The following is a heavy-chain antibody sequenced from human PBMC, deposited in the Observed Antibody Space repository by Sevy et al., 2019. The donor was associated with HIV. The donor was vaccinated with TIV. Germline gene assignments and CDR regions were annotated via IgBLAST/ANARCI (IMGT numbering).Heavy chain of an antibody. Sequence: GGSLRLSCVASGFTYSMNWVRQAPGKGREWVSYISDSSATIHYADSVKGRFTISSDNAKNSLYLQMNTLRAEDTAVYYCATQRGGYERLYYFDSWGQGTLVTVSS. CDR3: ATQRGGYERLYYFDS. D-gene: IGHD5-12*01. CDR2: ISDSSATI. J-gene: IGHJ4*02. CDR1: GFTYS. V-gene: IGHV3-48*01.